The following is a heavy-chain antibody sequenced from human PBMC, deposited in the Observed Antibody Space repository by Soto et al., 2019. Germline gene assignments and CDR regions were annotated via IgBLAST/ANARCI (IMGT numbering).Heavy chain of an antibody. V-gene: IGHV4-39*01. CDR2: IYYSGST. J-gene: IGHJ6*02. Sequence: PSETLSLTCTVSGGSISSSSYYWGWIRQPPGKGLEWIGSIYYSGSTYYNPSLKSRVTISVDTSKNQFSLKLSSVTAADTAVYYCASTYCTNGVCRHSNYYYGMDVWGQGTTVTVSS. D-gene: IGHD2-8*01. CDR3: ASTYCTNGVCRHSNYYYGMDV. CDR1: GGSISSSSYY.